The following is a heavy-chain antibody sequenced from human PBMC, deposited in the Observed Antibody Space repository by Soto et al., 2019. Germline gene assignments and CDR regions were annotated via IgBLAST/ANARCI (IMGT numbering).Heavy chain of an antibody. V-gene: IGHV3-48*03. D-gene: IGHD2-8*01. Sequence: EVQVVESGGGLVQPGGSLRLVCTASGFTYRNYEMNWVRQAPGKGLEWVSTISRTGGSIQYADSVKGRFTVSRDNAENSVYLQMTNLRVEDTAVYYCARGDSTDCSNGVCSFFYNHDMDVWGQGTTVTVSS. J-gene: IGHJ6*02. CDR2: ISRTGGSI. CDR1: GFTYRNYE. CDR3: ARGDSTDCSNGVCSFFYNHDMDV.